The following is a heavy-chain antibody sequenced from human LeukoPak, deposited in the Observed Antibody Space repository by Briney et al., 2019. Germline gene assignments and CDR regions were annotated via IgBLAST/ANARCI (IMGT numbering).Heavy chain of an antibody. CDR2: IIPIFGTA. J-gene: IGHJ4*02. CDR1: GGTFSSYA. V-gene: IGHV1-69*13. Sequence: SVKVSCKASGGTFSSYAISWVRQAPGQGLEWMGGIIPIFGTANYAQKFQGRVTITADESTSTAYMELSSLTSGDTAVYYCARGGPMMKTNWGQGTLVTVSS. D-gene: IGHD3-22*01. CDR3: ARGGPMMKTN.